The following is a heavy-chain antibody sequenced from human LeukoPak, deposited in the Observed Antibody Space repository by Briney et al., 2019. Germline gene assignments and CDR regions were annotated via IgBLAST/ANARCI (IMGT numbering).Heavy chain of an antibody. V-gene: IGHV6-1*01. D-gene: IGHD1-1*01. Sequence: QSLSLTCAISGDTVSGNCGAWIWIRQSPSRGLEWLGRTYYMSKWFHEYAVSVKGRIIISPDTANNQFSLHLSSVTADDTGVYYCARALERYYFDFWGQGTLVTVSS. CDR3: ARALERYYFDF. J-gene: IGHJ4*02. CDR2: TYYMSKWFH. CDR1: GDTVSGNCGA.